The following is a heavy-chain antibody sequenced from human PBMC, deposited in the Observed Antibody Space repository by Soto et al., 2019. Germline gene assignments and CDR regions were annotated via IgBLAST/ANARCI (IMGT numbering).Heavy chain of an antibody. Sequence: ASVKVSCKASGGTFNSYAISWVRQAPGQGLEWMGGIIANNGNTKYAQKLQGRVTMTTDTSTSTAYMELRSLRSDDTAVYYCARDSPPVDYWGQGTLVTVSS. V-gene: IGHV1-18*01. CDR1: GGTFNSYA. CDR3: ARDSPPVDY. J-gene: IGHJ4*02. CDR2: IIANNGNT.